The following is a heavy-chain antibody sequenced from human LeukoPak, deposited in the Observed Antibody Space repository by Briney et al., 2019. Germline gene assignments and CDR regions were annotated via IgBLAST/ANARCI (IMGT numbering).Heavy chain of an antibody. J-gene: IGHJ6*03. CDR1: GFTFSSYA. D-gene: IGHD2-15*01. CDR2: ISGSGGST. V-gene: IGHV3-23*01. CDR3: AKGYCSGGSCYFPYYYYMDV. Sequence: GGSLRLSRAASGFTFSSYAMSWVRQAPGKGLEWVSAISGSGGSTYYADSVKGRFTISRDNSKNTLYLQMNSLRAEDTAVYYCAKGYCSGGSCYFPYYYYMDVWGKGTTVTVSS.